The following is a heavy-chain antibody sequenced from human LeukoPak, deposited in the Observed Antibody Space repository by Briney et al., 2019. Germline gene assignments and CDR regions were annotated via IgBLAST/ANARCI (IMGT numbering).Heavy chain of an antibody. D-gene: IGHD1-26*01. J-gene: IGHJ4*02. Sequence: SETLSLTCTVSGGSISSSTCYWGWIRQPPGKGLEWIGNIYYGGSTYYNPSLKSRVTISVDTSKNQFSLKLSSVTAAETAVFYCARYYRNGPLDYWGQGTLVTVSS. CDR1: GGSISSSTCY. V-gene: IGHV4-39*01. CDR2: IYYGGST. CDR3: ARYYRNGPLDY.